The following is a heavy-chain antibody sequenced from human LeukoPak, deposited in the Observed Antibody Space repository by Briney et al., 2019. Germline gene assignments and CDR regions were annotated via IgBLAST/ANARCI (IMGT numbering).Heavy chain of an antibody. D-gene: IGHD2-2*01. CDR2: IYSGGST. V-gene: IGHV3-53*01. CDR3: AAVLAGTYYYYGMDV. Sequence: PGGSLRLSCAASGFTVSSNYMSWVRQAPGKGLEWVSVIYSGGSTYYADSVKGRFTISRDNSKNTLYLQMNSLRAEDTAVYYCAAVLAGTYYYYGMDVWGQGTTVTVSS. CDR1: GFTVSSNY. J-gene: IGHJ6*02.